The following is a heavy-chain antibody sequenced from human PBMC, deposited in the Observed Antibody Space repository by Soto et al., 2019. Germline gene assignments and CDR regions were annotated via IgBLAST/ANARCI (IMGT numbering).Heavy chain of an antibody. CDR1: GYTFTNYG. CDR2: TNTYNGNT. V-gene: IGHV1-18*04. CDR3: ARGMIPDYFDF. Sequence: QVQLVQSGPEVKKPGASVKVSCKTSGYTFTNYGISWVRQAPGQGLEWMGWTNTYNGNTKYAQDLQGRVTMTADTSTNTAYLDLRSLRSDDTAVFFCARGMIPDYFDFWGQGTLVTVSS. J-gene: IGHJ4*02. D-gene: IGHD3-16*01.